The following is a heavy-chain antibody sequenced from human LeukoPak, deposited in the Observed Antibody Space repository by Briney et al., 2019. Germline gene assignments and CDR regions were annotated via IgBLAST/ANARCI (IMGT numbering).Heavy chain of an antibody. Sequence: GGSLRLSCAASGFTFRSYAMHWVRQAPGKGLEWVAVISYDGSNKYYADSVKGRFTISRDNSKNSLYLQMNSLRAEDTALYYCAREVSEGFDFWGQGTLVTVSS. J-gene: IGHJ4*02. V-gene: IGHV3-30-3*01. CDR1: GFTFRSYA. D-gene: IGHD3-22*01. CDR2: ISYDGSNK. CDR3: AREVSEGFDF.